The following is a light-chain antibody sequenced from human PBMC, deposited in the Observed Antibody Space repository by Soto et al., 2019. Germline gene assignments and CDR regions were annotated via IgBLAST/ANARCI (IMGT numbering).Light chain of an antibody. Sequence: QTVVTQEPSVSVSPGGTVTLTCGLGSGSVSTRYFPSWYQQTPGQAPRTLIYSTDTRSSGVPDRFSGSILGNKAALTITGAQAEDESDYYCVLYMGSGISVFGTGTKVTVL. V-gene: IGLV8-61*01. CDR3: VLYMGSGISV. CDR2: STD. CDR1: SGSVSTRYF. J-gene: IGLJ1*01.